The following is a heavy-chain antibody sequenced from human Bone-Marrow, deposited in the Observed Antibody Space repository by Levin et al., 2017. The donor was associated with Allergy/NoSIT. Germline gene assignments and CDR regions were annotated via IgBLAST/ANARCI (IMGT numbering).Heavy chain of an antibody. CDR1: GGSMTGYY. CDR2: IYYSGST. J-gene: IGHJ4*02. V-gene: IGHV4-59*01. CDR3: ARDSAIPVGLFEY. D-gene: IGHD6-19*01. Sequence: SETLSLTCNVSGGSMTGYYWSWIRQPPGKGPEWIGYIYYSGSTDYKPSLKSRVTISVDTSKNQFSLKLNSVTASDTAVYYCARDSAIPVGLFEYWGQGTRVTVSS.